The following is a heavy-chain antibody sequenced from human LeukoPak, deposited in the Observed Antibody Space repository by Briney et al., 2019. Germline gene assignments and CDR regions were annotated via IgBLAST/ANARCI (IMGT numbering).Heavy chain of an antibody. D-gene: IGHD3/OR15-3a*01. CDR2: IYYTGNT. CDR1: GVSISSSYSY. V-gene: IGHV4-39*01. CDR3: ARQTGSGLFILP. J-gene: IGHJ4*02. Sequence: PSEALSLTCTVSGVSISSSYSYWGWIRQPPGMGLEWIGSIYYTGNTYYNASLKSQVSISIDTSKNQFSLKLTSVTAADTAVYYCARQTGSGLFILPGGQGTLVTVSS.